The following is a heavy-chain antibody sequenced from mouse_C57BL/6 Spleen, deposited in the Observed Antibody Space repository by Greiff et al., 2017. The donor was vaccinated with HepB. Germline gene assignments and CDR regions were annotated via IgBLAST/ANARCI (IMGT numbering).Heavy chain of an antibody. J-gene: IGHJ1*03. Sequence: EVKLMESGGGLVQPKGSLKLSCAASGFSFNTYAMNWVRQAPGKGLEWVARIRSKSNNYATYYADSVKDRFTISRDDSESMLYLQMNNLKTEDTAMYYCVRRYITTVVETYWYFDVWGTGTTVTVSS. CDR3: VRRYITTVVETYWYFDV. CDR2: IRSKSNNYAT. CDR1: GFSFNTYA. D-gene: IGHD1-1*01. V-gene: IGHV10-1*01.